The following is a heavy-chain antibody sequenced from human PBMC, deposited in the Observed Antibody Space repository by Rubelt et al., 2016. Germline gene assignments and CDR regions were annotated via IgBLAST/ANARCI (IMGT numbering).Heavy chain of an antibody. CDR3: ARFAIGGHSSGYLFDY. V-gene: IGHV1-2*02. D-gene: IGHD3-22*01. Sequence: QVQLVQSGAEVKKPGASVKVSCKASGYTFTGYYMHWVRQAPGQGLEWMGWINPNSGGTNYAQKFQGRVTMTRATSISTAYMGLSRLRSDDTAVYYCARFAIGGHSSGYLFDYWGQGTLVTVSS. CDR2: INPNSGGT. CDR1: GYTFTGYY. J-gene: IGHJ4*02.